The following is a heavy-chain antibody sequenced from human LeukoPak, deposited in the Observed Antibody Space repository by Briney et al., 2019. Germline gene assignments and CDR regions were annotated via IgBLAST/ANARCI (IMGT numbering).Heavy chain of an antibody. CDR1: GGTFSSYA. J-gene: IGHJ4*02. CDR3: AAELYSGIFGRCCSFAY. V-gene: IGHV1-69*06. D-gene: IGHD1-26*01. Sequence: GASVKVSCKASGGTFSSYAISWVRQAPGQGLEWMGGIIPIFGTANYAQKFQGRVTITADKSTSTAYMELSSLRSEDTAVYYCAAELYSGIFGRCCSFAYWGQGTLVTVSS. CDR2: IIPIFGTA.